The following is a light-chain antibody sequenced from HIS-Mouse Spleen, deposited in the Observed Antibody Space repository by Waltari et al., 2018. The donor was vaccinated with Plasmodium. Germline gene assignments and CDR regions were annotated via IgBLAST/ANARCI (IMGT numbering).Light chain of an antibody. CDR2: GAS. CDR3: QQYNNWSFT. J-gene: IGKJ3*01. Sequence: EIVMTQSPATLSVSPGERATLSCRASQSVSSNLAWYQRKPGQAPRFLIYGASPRATGIPARFSGSGSGTEFTLTISSLQSEDFAVYYCQQYNNWSFTFGPGTKVDIK. CDR1: QSVSSN. V-gene: IGKV3-15*01.